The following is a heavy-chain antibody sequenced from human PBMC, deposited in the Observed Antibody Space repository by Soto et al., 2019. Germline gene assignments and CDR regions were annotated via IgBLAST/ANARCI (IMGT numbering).Heavy chain of an antibody. V-gene: IGHV4-34*01. J-gene: IGHJ6*02. CDR2: INHSGGT. D-gene: IGHD6-13*01. CDR3: ARVTAAAGYGMDV. CDR1: GGSFSGYY. Sequence: PSETLSLTCAVYGGSFSGYYWSWIRQPPGKGLEWIGEINHSGGTNYNPSLKSRVTISVDTSKNQFSLKLSSVTAADTAVYYCARVTAAAGYGMDVWGQGTTVTVSS.